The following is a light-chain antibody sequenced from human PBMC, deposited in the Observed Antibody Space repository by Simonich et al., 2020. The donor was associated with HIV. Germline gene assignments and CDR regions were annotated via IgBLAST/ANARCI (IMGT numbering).Light chain of an antibody. CDR1: TLGDKY. J-gene: IGLJ3*02. Sequence: SYELTQPPSVSVSPGQTASINCSGDTLGDKYACWYQQKPGQSPVLVIYQDSKRPSGVSNRFSGSKSGNMASLTISGLQAEDEADYYCSLYTDSKTMFGGGTKLTVL. V-gene: IGLV3-1*01. CDR3: SLYTDSKTM. CDR2: QDS.